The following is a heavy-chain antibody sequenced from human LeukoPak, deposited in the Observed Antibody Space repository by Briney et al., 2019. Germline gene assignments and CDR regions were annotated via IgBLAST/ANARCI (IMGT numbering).Heavy chain of an antibody. Sequence: SQTLSLTCAISGDSFSNNNVAWSWIRQSPSRGLEWLGRTYYRSKWYNDYAVSVKSRITINPDTSKNQFSLQLNSVTPEDTAVYYCARDSGGYSYGMDVWGQGTTVTVSS. V-gene: IGHV6-1*01. CDR2: TYYRSKWYN. J-gene: IGHJ6*02. CDR1: GDSFSNNNVA. CDR3: ARDSGGYSYGMDV. D-gene: IGHD1-26*01.